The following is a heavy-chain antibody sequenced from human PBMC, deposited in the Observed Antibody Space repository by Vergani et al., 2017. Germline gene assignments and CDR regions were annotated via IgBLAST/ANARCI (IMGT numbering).Heavy chain of an antibody. Sequence: QVQLVQSGAEVKKPGASVKVSCKASGYTFTSYDMHWVRQAPGQRLEWMGWINAGNGNTKYSQKFQGRVTITRDTSARTAYMELSSLRSEDTAVYYCARVHDPYYYDSSGYYGFDYWGQGTLVTVSS. J-gene: IGHJ4*02. CDR3: ARVHDPYYYDSSGYYGFDY. V-gene: IGHV1-3*01. D-gene: IGHD3-22*01. CDR2: INAGNGNT. CDR1: GYTFTSYD.